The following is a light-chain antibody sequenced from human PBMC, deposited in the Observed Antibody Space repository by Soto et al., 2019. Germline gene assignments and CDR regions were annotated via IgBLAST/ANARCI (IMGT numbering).Light chain of an antibody. CDR3: QQYSTYSWT. V-gene: IGKV1-5*03. Sequence: DIQMTQSPSTLSASIGDRVTITCRASQSISSWLAWYQQEPGKAPNLLIYKASTLESGVPSRFRGSGSGTEFNLTISSLKPDDFATYYCQQYSTYSWTFGQGTKVDIK. J-gene: IGKJ1*01. CDR2: KAS. CDR1: QSISSW.